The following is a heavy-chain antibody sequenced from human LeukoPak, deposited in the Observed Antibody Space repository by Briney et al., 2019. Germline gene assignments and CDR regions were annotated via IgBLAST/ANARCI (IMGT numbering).Heavy chain of an antibody. CDR1: GGSINSGDYY. V-gene: IGHV4-61*02. CDR2: VYTSGNT. D-gene: IGHD5-24*01. Sequence: PSQTLSLTYTVCGGSINSGDYYWSWIRQPAGKGLEWIGRVYTSGNTLYNPSLKSRVAISIDRSKNQFSLKLTSVTAADTALYHCARGGTIFTFFDYWGQGIVVTVSS. J-gene: IGHJ4*02. CDR3: ARGGTIFTFFDY.